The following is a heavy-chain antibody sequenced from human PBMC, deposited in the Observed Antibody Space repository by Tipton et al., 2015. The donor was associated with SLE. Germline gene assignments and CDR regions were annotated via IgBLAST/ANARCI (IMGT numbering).Heavy chain of an antibody. CDR3: ARGGYSAGPFDP. J-gene: IGHJ5*02. CDR2: IDHRGAT. CDR1: GDSITNYY. D-gene: IGHD4/OR15-4a*01. Sequence: TLSLTCTVSGDSITNYYWRWVRHPAGKGLELIGRIDHRGATIYNPSLKTRVTMSKDTSKNQFSLKLSSVTAADSALYFCARGGYSAGPFDPWGQGILVTVSS. V-gene: IGHV4-4*07.